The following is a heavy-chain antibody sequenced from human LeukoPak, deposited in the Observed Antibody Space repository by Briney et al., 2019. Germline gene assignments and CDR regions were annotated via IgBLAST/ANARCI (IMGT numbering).Heavy chain of an antibody. V-gene: IGHV5-10-1*01. Sequence: GGSPQISSKVSGYSFTTYWITWVRQMPGKGLEWMGRIDPSDSYIKYSPSFQGHITITVDKSINTAYLQWSSLKASDTAMSYCARLQDYWGQGTLVTVSS. CDR1: GYSFTTYW. J-gene: IGHJ4*02. CDR2: IDPSDSYI. CDR3: ARLQDY.